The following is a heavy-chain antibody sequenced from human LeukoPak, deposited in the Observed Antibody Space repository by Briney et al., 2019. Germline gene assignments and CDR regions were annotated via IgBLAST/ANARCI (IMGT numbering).Heavy chain of an antibody. V-gene: IGHV4-39*01. Sequence: SETLSLTCVVSGDSIRSYSHYWGWIRQPPGKGLERIGSIHYSGSTFFNPSLESRVTISVDTSKNQFSLKLRSVTATDTAMYYCARPIEGSGYDYPVFDYWGQGTLVAVSS. CDR3: ARPIEGSGYDYPVFDY. D-gene: IGHD5-12*01. CDR1: GDSIRSYSHY. CDR2: IHYSGST. J-gene: IGHJ4*02.